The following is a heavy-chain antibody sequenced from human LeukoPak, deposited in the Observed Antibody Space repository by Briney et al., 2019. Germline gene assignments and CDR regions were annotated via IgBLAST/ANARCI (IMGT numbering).Heavy chain of an antibody. Sequence: PRGPLRPPCAASGIPFTGYSTDWVRHGPGKGREWGSSISSSSSYIYYADSVKGRFTISRDNAKNSLYLQMNSLRAEDTAVYYCARDKHSSSTFDYWGQGTLVTVSS. D-gene: IGHD6-6*01. CDR3: ARDKHSSSTFDY. V-gene: IGHV3-21*01. J-gene: IGHJ4*02. CDR2: ISSSSSYI. CDR1: GIPFTGYS.